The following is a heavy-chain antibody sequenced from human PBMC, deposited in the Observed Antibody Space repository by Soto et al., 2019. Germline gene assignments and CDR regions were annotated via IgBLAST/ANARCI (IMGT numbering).Heavy chain of an antibody. CDR1: RGSISGYY. Sequence: SETLSLTCTVSRGSISGYYWSWIRQPPGKGLEWIGYIYYSGTTNYNPSLKSRVTMSIDTSRNQFSLKLSSVTAADTAVYYCARHPYCSSTSCYHSGGRYYYYYGMDVWGQGTTVTVSS. D-gene: IGHD2-2*01. J-gene: IGHJ6*02. CDR3: ARHPYCSSTSCYHSGGRYYYYYGMDV. CDR2: IYYSGTT. V-gene: IGHV4-59*01.